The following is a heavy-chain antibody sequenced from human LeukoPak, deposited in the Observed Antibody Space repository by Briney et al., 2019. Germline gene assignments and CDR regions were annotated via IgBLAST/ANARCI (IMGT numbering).Heavy chain of an antibody. CDR2: ISAYNGET. CDR1: GYTFTNYG. D-gene: IGHD3-9*01. Sequence: ASVKLFCNASGYTFTNYGISWVRQAPGQGLEWMAWISAYNGETNSSKKYQGRVTLTTDTSASTAFIKLRRLRSDDTAVYYCAGGTYDILPAPGGFDPWGQGTLVTVSS. J-gene: IGHJ5*02. V-gene: IGHV1-18*01. CDR3: AGGTYDILPAPGGFDP.